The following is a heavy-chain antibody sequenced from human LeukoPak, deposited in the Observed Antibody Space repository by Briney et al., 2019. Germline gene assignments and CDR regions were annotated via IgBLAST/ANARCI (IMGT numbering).Heavy chain of an antibody. CDR1: GGTFSSYA. V-gene: IGHV1-69*01. CDR3: ARASIVGATTVIDYLGGLDY. Sequence: ASVKVSCKASGGTFSSYAISWVRQAPGQGLEWMGGIIPIFGTANYAQKFQVRVTITADESTRTAYMELRSLRSEDTAVYYCARASIVGATTVIDYLGGLDYWGQGTLVTVSS. CDR2: IIPIFGTA. J-gene: IGHJ4*02. D-gene: IGHD1-26*01.